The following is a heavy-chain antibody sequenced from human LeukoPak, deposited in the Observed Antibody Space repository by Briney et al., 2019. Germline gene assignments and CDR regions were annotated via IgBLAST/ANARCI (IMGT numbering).Heavy chain of an antibody. CDR3: TRGRGGYTGYYFDY. Sequence: GGSLRLSCTASGFTFGDYAMSWVRQAPGKGLEWVGFIRSKAYGGTTEYAASVKGRFTISRDDSKSIAYLRMNSLKTEDTAVYYCTRGRGGYTGYYFDYWGQGTLVTVSS. CDR1: GFTFGDYA. J-gene: IGHJ4*02. V-gene: IGHV3-49*04. CDR2: IRSKAYGGTT. D-gene: IGHD5-12*01.